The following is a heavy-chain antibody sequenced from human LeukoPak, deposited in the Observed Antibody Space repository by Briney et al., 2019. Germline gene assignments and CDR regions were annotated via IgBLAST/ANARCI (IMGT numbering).Heavy chain of an antibody. CDR3: AGRSSQSPYYFDY. D-gene: IGHD6-6*01. CDR2: IYYSGST. J-gene: IGHJ4*02. CDR1: GGSISSYY. V-gene: IGHV4-59*01. Sequence: PSETLSLTCTVPGGSISSYYWSWIRQPPGKGLEWIGYIYYSGSTNYNPSLKSRVTISVDTSKNQFSLKLSSVTAADTAVYYCAGRSSQSPYYFDYWGQGTLVTVSS.